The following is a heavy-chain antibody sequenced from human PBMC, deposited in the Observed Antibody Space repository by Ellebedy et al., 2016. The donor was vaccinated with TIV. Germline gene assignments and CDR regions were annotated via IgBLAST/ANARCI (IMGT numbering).Heavy chain of an antibody. CDR2: ISNSGGAT. Sequence: PGGSLRLSCAASGVTFSSYAMSWVRQAPGKGLEWVSAISNSGGATHYADSVKGRFTISRDISKNTLYLQMNSLRAEDTAVYYWSQGGYGSLIDLWGQGTLVTVSS. J-gene: IGHJ4*02. CDR1: GVTFSSYA. CDR3: SQGGYGSLIDL. V-gene: IGHV3-23*01. D-gene: IGHD5-18*01.